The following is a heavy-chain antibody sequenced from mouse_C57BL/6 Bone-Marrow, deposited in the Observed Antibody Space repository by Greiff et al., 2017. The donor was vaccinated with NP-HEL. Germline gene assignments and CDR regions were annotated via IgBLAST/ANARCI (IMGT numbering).Heavy chain of an antibody. J-gene: IGHJ2*01. D-gene: IGHD2-1*01. Sequence: VQLQQSGAELARPGASVKMSCKASGYTFTSYTMHWVKQRPGPGLEWIGYINPSSGYTKYNQKFKDKATLTADKSSSTAYMQLSSLTSEDSAVYYCASPWGGNYYFDYWGQGTTLTVAS. CDR3: ASPWGGNYYFDY. CDR1: GYTFTSYT. CDR2: INPSSGYT. V-gene: IGHV1-4*01.